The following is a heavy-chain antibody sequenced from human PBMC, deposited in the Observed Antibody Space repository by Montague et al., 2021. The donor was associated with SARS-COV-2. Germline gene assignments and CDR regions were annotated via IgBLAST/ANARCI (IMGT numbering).Heavy chain of an antibody. V-gene: IGHV4-34*10. J-gene: IGHJ4*02. CDR3: VRAGGIHNRPPV. D-gene: IGHD4-23*01. Sequence: SETLSLTCAVYGGSFSGYYWSWVRQPPGQGLEWIGEIYQRVSTNYNPFLKSRVSMSVDKSKNQVSLELYSVTAGDTALYYCVRAGGIHNRPPVWGQGALVIVSS. CDR2: IYQRVST. CDR1: GGSFSGYY.